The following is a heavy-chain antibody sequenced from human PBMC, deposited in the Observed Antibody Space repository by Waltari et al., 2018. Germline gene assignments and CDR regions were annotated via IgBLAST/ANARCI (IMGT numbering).Heavy chain of an antibody. CDR2: IHSVGTT. D-gene: IGHD2-15*01. J-gene: IGHJ4*02. CDR1: GFTVSSDY. Sequence: EVQLVESGGGLIQPGGSLRLSCAATGFTVSSDYMSWVRQAPGKGLEWISVIHSVGTTYYSDSVKGRFTISRDNSKNTLYLQMNSLRAEDTAVYYCARVQGWPTIPDYWGQGTLVTVSS. V-gene: IGHV3-53*01. CDR3: ARVQGWPTIPDY.